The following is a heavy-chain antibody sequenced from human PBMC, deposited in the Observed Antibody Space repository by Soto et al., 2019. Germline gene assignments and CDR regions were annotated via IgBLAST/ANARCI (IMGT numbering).Heavy chain of an antibody. J-gene: IGHJ3*01. CDR2: ISFDSRDK. V-gene: IGHV3-33*05. CDR3: ARVCGGDCGNAFDV. Sequence: QVQLVESGGGVVQPGRSLRLSCAASGFTFSAYGIHWVRQAPGKGLEWVATISFDSRDKLYVDSMKGRLTISIEKSRRTVYLQMDSLRAEDKAVYHCARVCGGDCGNAFDVWGQGTVVTVSS. CDR1: GFTFSAYG. D-gene: IGHD2-21*02.